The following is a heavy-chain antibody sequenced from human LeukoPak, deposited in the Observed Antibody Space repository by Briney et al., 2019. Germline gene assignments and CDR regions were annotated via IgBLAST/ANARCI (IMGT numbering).Heavy chain of an antibody. J-gene: IGHJ4*02. D-gene: IGHD3-10*01. CDR3: ARADPTTYYYGSGSLDY. Sequence: SETLSLTCTVSGGSISSSSYYWGWIRQPPGKGLEWIGSIYYSGSTYYNPSLKSRVTISVDTSKNQFSLKLSSVTAADTAVYYCARADPTTYYYGSGSLDYWGQGTLVTVSS. CDR2: IYYSGST. V-gene: IGHV4-39*07. CDR1: GGSISSSSYY.